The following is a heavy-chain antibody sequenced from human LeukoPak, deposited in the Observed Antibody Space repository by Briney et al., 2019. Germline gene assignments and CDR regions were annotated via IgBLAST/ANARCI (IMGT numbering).Heavy chain of an antibody. Sequence: PGASLRLSCTASGFSFSGHWMHWARQLPGKGLVSVSRISPTGSTTSYADSVKGRFTISRDISTDTLWLQMDSLRTEDTAVYYCAIGPLRGTAAALDYWGQGTLVTVSS. J-gene: IGHJ4*02. D-gene: IGHD2-2*01. V-gene: IGHV3-74*01. CDR1: GFSFSGHW. CDR3: AIGPLRGTAAALDY. CDR2: ISPTGSTT.